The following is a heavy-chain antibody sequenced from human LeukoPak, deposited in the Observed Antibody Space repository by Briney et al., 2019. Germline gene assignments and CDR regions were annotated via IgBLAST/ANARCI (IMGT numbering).Heavy chain of an antibody. CDR1: GGSISSYY. Sequence: SETLSLTCTVSGGSISSYYWSWIRQPPGKGLEWIGYIYYSGRTNYNPSLKSRVTISVDTSKNQFSLTLSSVTAADTAVYFCARTGDGYNYYNYYYMDVWGTGTTVSVSS. D-gene: IGHD5-24*01. CDR2: IYYSGRT. J-gene: IGHJ6*03. CDR3: ARTGDGYNYYNYYYMDV. V-gene: IGHV4-59*01.